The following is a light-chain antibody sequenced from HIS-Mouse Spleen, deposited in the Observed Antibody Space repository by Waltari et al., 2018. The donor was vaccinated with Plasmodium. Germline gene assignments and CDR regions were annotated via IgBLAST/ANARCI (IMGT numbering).Light chain of an antibody. CDR1: QSVRSSY. CDR3: QQYGSSPYT. J-gene: IGKJ2*01. V-gene: IGKV3-20*01. CDR2: GAS. Sequence: EIVLTQSPGTLSLSPGDRATLSCRASQSVRSSYLAWYQQKPGQAPRHLIYGASSRATGIPDRFSGSGSGTDFTLTISRLEPEDFAVYYCQQYGSSPYTFGQGTKLEIK.